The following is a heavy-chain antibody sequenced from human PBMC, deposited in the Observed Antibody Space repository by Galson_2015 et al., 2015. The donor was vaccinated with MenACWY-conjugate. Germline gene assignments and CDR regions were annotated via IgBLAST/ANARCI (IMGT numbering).Heavy chain of an antibody. J-gene: IGHJ4*02. CDR1: GFTFTTYW. Sequence: SLRLSCAASGFTFTTYWMHWVRQVPGKGLVWVSRINSDGSSTNYADSVKGRFTISRDNAKNTLYLQMNSLRAEDTAVYYCARTGGRPPRGFDYWGQGTLVTVSS. CDR2: INSDGSST. CDR3: ARTGGRPPRGFDY. V-gene: IGHV3-74*01. D-gene: IGHD1-26*01.